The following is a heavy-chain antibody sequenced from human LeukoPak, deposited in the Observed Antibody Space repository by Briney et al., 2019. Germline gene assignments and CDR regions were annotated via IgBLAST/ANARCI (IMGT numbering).Heavy chain of an antibody. CDR1: GFTFSSYE. CDR3: ARDGGYYDSSGYSFDY. CDR2: ISSSGSTK. Sequence: GGSLRLSCAASGFTFSSYEMNWVRQAPGKGLEWVSYISSSGSTKYYADSVEGRFTISRDNAKNSLYLQMNSLRAEDTAVYYCARDGGYYDSSGYSFDYWGQGTLVTVSS. V-gene: IGHV3-48*03. D-gene: IGHD3-22*01. J-gene: IGHJ4*02.